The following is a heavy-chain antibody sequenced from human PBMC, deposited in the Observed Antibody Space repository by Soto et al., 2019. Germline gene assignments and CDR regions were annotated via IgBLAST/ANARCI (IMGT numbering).Heavy chain of an antibody. CDR2: IYHSGST. D-gene: IGHD4-4*01. CDR3: ARDRYRHYGMDV. V-gene: IGHV4-30-2*01. J-gene: IGHJ6*02. CDR1: GGSISSGGYS. Sequence: SETLSLTCAVSGGSISSGGYSWSWIRQPPGKGLEWIGYIYHSGSTYYNPSLKSRVTISVDRSKNQFSLKLSSVTAADTAVYYCARDRYRHYGMDVWGQGTTVTVSS.